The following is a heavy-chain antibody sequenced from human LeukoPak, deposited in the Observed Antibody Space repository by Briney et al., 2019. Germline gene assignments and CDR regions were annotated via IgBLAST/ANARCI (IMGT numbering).Heavy chain of an antibody. D-gene: IGHD3-10*01. CDR2: ISGSGGST. Sequence: GGSLRLSCAASGFTFSSYAMSWVRQAPGKGLEWVSAISGSGGSTYYADSVKGRFNISRDNSKNTLYLQMKSLRAGDTAVYYCAKVGVLLWFGESLHFDYWGQGTLVTVSS. J-gene: IGHJ4*02. CDR3: AKVGVLLWFGESLHFDY. CDR1: GFTFSSYA. V-gene: IGHV3-23*01.